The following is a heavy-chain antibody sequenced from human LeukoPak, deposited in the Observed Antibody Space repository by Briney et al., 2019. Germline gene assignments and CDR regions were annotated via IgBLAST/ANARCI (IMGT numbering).Heavy chain of an antibody. V-gene: IGHV4-59*12. J-gene: IGHJ4*02. CDR1: GGSISGYY. D-gene: IGHD5-18*01. Sequence: PSETLSLTCTVSGGSISGYYWSWIRQPPGKGLEWIGYIYYSGSTNYNPSLKSRVTISVDTSKNQFSLKLSSVTAADTAVYYCARDKEYSPDYWGQGTLVTVSS. CDR3: ARDKEYSPDY. CDR2: IYYSGST.